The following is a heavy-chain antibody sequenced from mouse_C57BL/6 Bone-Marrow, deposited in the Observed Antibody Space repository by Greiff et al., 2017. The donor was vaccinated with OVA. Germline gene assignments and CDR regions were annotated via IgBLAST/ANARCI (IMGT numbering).Heavy chain of an antibody. CDR3: ARDSNPYMDAMDY. J-gene: IGHJ4*01. CDR2: IYPGSGNT. Sequence: QVQLQQSGAELVRPGASVKLSCKASGYTFTDYYINWVKQRPGQGLEWIARIYPGSGNTYYNEKFKGKATLTAEKSSSTAYMQLSSLTSEDSAVYFCARDSNPYMDAMDYWGQGTSVTVSS. CDR1: GYTFTDYY. D-gene: IGHD2-5*01. V-gene: IGHV1-76*01.